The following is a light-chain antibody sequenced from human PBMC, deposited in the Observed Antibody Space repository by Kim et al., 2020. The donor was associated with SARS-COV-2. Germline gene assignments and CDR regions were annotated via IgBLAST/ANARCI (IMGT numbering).Light chain of an antibody. CDR1: SSNIGTNY. CDR3: GTWDSSLSVWL. CDR2: DNN. V-gene: IGLV1-51*01. Sequence: QSVLTQPPSVSAAPGQKVTISCSGSSSNIGTNYVSWYQQLPGTASKVLIYDNNKRPSGIPDRFSGSKSGTSGTLDITGLQTGDEADYYCGTWDSSLSVWLFGGGTKVTVL. J-gene: IGLJ3*02.